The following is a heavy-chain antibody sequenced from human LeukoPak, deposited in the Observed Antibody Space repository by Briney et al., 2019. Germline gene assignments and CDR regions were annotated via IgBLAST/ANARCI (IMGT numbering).Heavy chain of an antibody. CDR2: ISYDGRHT. V-gene: IGHV3-30*04. Sequence: PGGSLRLSCQASGFTFRNYAMHWVRQAPGKGLEWLAFISYDGRHTYFGDSAKGRFTISRDNSKNTLYLQMSSVRPEDTALYYCAAEGAGTHNDAFDVWGQGTMVTVSS. CDR1: GFTFRNYA. CDR3: AAEGAGTHNDAFDV. D-gene: IGHD6-19*01. J-gene: IGHJ3*01.